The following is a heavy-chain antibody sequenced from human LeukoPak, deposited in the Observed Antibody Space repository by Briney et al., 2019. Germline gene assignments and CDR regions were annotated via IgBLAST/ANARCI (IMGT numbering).Heavy chain of an antibody. CDR3: ARDLAGSIDY. J-gene: IGHJ4*02. CDR2: IINDGRTT. Sequence: GVSLRLSCAASGFTFSRFLMHWVRQSPEKGLVWVSLIINDGRTTRYADSVKGRFTISRDNAKNTLYLEINSLRAEDTAVYYCARDLAGSIDYWGQGTLVTVSS. CDR1: GFTFSRFL. D-gene: IGHD6-19*01. V-gene: IGHV3-74*01.